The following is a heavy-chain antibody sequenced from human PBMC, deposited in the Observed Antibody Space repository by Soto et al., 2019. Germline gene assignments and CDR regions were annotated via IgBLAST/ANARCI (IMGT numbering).Heavy chain of an antibody. CDR2: IIPILGIA. CDR1: GGTFSSYT. Sequence: ASVKVSCKASGGTFSSYTISWVRQAPGQGLEWMGRIIPILGIANYAQKFQGRVTITADKSTSTAYMELSSLRSEDTAVYYCERGLGIYYDSSGSSGNWFDPWGQGTLVTVSS. J-gene: IGHJ5*02. CDR3: ERGLGIYYDSSGSSGNWFDP. V-gene: IGHV1-69*02. D-gene: IGHD3-22*01.